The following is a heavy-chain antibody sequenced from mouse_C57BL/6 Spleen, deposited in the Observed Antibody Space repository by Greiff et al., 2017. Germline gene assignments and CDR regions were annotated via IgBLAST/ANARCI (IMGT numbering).Heavy chain of an antibody. V-gene: IGHV2-2*01. Sequence: VQLQQSGPGLVQPSQSLSITCTVSGFSLTSYGVHWVRQSPGKGLEWLGVIWSGGSTDYNAALISRLSISKDNSKSQVFFKMNSLQADDTAIYYCAYGSRWYFDVWGTGTTVTVSS. CDR3: AYGSRWYFDV. D-gene: IGHD1-1*01. CDR2: IWSGGST. J-gene: IGHJ1*03. CDR1: GFSLTSYG.